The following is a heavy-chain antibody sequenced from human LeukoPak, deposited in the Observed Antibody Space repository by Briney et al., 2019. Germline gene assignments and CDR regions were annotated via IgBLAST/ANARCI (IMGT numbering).Heavy chain of an antibody. V-gene: IGHV3-13*01. CDR1: GFTFSSYD. CDR2: IGTAGDT. J-gene: IGHJ6*02. D-gene: IGHD6-13*01. CDR3: ARAIAAAGPAGTYGMDV. Sequence: GGSLRLSRAASGFTFSSYDMHWARQATGKGLEWVSAIGTAGDTYYPGSVKGRFTISRENAKNSLYLQMNSLRAGDTAVYYCARAIAAAGPAGTYGMDVWGQGTTVTVSS.